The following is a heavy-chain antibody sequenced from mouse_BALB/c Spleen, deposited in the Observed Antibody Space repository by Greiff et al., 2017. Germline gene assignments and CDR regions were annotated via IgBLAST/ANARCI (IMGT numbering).Heavy chain of an antibody. CDR1: GFNIKDTY. Sequence: EVQLQQSGAELVKPGASVKLSCTASGFNIKDTYMHWVKQRPEQGLEWIGRIDPANGNTKYDPKFQGKATITADTSSNTAYLQLSSLTSEDTAVYYCARYYGSFYAMDDWGQGTSVTVSS. J-gene: IGHJ4*01. CDR3: ARYYGSFYAMDD. CDR2: IDPANGNT. D-gene: IGHD1-1*01. V-gene: IGHV14-3*02.